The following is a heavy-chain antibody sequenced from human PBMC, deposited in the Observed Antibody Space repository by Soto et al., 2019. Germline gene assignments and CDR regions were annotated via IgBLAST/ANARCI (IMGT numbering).Heavy chain of an antibody. CDR1: GFTFSSYS. CDR2: ISSSSSYI. V-gene: IGHV3-21*01. J-gene: IGHJ4*02. D-gene: IGHD6-19*01. CDR3: ARGEGYSSGWYVQTFHFDY. Sequence: GGSLRLSCAASGFTFSSYSMNWVRQAPGKGLEWVSSISSSSSYIYYADSVKGRFTISRDNAKNSLYLQMNSLRAEDTAVYYCARGEGYSSGWYVQTFHFDYWGQGTLVTVSS.